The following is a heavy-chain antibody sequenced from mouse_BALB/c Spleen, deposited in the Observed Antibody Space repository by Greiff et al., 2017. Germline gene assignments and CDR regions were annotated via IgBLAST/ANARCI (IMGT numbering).Heavy chain of an antibody. D-gene: IGHD2-1*01. Sequence: EVQGVESGGGLVKPGGSLKLSCAASGFTFSSYAMSWVRQTPEKRLEWVASISSGGSTYYPDSVKGRFTISRDNARNILYLQMSSLRSEDTAMYYCARGGGDGNYWYFDVWGAGTTVTVSS. CDR1: GFTFSSYA. J-gene: IGHJ1*01. CDR3: ARGGGDGNYWYFDV. V-gene: IGHV5-6-5*01. CDR2: ISSGGST.